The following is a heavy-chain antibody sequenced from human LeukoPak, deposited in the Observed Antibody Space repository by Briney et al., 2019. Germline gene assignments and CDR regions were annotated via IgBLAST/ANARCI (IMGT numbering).Heavy chain of an antibody. CDR3: ARDGFLGPVTAYLDY. CDR2: VKSDGSSA. D-gene: IGHD2-21*02. CDR1: GFTFRSYA. V-gene: IGHV3-74*01. Sequence: PGGSLRLSCAASGFTFRSYAMHWDRQAPGKGLVWVSRVKSDGSSATYADSVKGRFTISRDNARNTLYLQMKGLRAEDTAVYYCARDGFLGPVTAYLDYWGQGTPVTVSS. J-gene: IGHJ4*02.